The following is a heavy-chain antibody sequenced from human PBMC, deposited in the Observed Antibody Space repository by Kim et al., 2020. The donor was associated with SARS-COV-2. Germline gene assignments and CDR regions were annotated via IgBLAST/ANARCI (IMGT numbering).Heavy chain of an antibody. D-gene: IGHD6-13*01. V-gene: IGHV3-74*01. CDR3: ARGCFQQGFDP. J-gene: IGHJ5*02. CDR1: GFTFSSYW. CDR2: IKSDGSDT. Sequence: GGSLRLSCEVSGFTFSSYWMNWVRQGPGKGLVWVSRIKSDGSDTHYADSVKGRFTISRDNAKNTLNLQLNSLGAEDTAIYYCARGCFQQGFDPWGQGTLVTVSS.